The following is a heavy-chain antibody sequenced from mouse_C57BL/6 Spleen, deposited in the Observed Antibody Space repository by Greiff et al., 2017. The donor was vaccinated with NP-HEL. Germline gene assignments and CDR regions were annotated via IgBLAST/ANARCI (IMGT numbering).Heavy chain of an antibody. CDR1: GFSLTSYA. CDR3: ARIIYYDYDRGFAY. CDR2: IWTGGGT. D-gene: IGHD2-4*01. J-gene: IGHJ3*01. Sequence: VQLQQSGPGLVAPSQSLSITCTVSGFSLTSYAISWVRQPPGKGLEWLGVIWTGGGTNYNSALKSRLSISKDNSKSQVFLKMNSLQTDDTARYYCARIIYYDYDRGFAYWGQGTLVTVSA. V-gene: IGHV2-9-1*01.